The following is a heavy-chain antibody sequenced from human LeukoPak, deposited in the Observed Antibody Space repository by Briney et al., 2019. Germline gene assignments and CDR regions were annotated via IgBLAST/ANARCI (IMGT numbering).Heavy chain of an antibody. D-gene: IGHD3-10*01. J-gene: IGHJ6*03. CDR2: INPNSGGT. Sequence: ASVKVSCKASGYTFTGYYIHWVRQAPGQGLEWMGWINPNSGGTNYAQKFQGRVTMTRDTSISTAYMELSGLRSDDTAVYCCAREPYDSGSFRTDYYYMDVWGKGTTVTISS. CDR1: GYTFTGYY. V-gene: IGHV1-2*02. CDR3: AREPYDSGSFRTDYYYMDV.